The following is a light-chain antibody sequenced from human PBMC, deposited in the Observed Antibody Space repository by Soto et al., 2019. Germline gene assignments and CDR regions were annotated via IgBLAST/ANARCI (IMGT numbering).Light chain of an antibody. Sequence: QSALPQPASVSGSPGQSITISCTGTSSDVGGYNYVSWYQQHPGKAPKLMIYEVSNRPSGVSNRSSGSKSGNTASLTISGLQAEDEADYYCSSYTGSTFYAFGTGTKVTVL. CDR1: SSDVGGYNY. J-gene: IGLJ1*01. V-gene: IGLV2-14*01. CDR3: SSYTGSTFYA. CDR2: EVS.